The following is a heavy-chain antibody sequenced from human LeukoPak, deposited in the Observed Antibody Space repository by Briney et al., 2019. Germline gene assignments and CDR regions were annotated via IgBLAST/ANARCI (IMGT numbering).Heavy chain of an antibody. V-gene: IGHV4-34*01. D-gene: IGHD6-19*01. Sequence: SETLSLTCAVYGGSFSGYYWSWIRQPPGQGLEWIGSIYYSGSTYYNPSLKSRVTISVDTSKNQFSLKLTSVTAADTAVYYCARLDLYSSGWYTFDYWGQGPLVTVSS. CDR2: IYYSGST. CDR3: ARLDLYSSGWYTFDY. CDR1: GGSFSGYY. J-gene: IGHJ4*02.